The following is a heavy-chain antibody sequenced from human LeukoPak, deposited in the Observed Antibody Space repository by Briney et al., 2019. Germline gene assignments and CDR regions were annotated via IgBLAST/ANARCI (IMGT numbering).Heavy chain of an antibody. Sequence: GGSLRLSCAASGFTFSSYAMSWVRQAPGKGLEWVSAISGSGGSTYYADSVKGRFTISRDNSKNTIYLHMNNLRAEDTAIYYCAKDRVFGVVIIGFDLWGQGTMVTVSS. CDR3: AKDRVFGVVIIGFDL. J-gene: IGHJ3*01. CDR2: ISGSGGST. V-gene: IGHV3-23*01. D-gene: IGHD3-3*01. CDR1: GFTFSSYA.